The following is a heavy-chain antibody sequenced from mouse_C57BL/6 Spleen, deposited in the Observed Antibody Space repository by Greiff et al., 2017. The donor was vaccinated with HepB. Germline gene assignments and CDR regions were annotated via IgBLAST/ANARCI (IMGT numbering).Heavy chain of an antibody. CDR3: ASRDGYYYAMDY. CDR2: INPNNGGT. CDR1: GYTFTDYY. D-gene: IGHD2-3*01. Sequence: EVQLQQSGPELVKPGASVKISCKASGYTFTDYYMNWVKQSHGKSLEWIGDINPNNGGTSYNQKFKGKATLTVDKSSSTAYMELRSLTSEDSAVYYCASRDGYYYAMDYWGQGTSVTVSS. J-gene: IGHJ4*01. V-gene: IGHV1-26*01.